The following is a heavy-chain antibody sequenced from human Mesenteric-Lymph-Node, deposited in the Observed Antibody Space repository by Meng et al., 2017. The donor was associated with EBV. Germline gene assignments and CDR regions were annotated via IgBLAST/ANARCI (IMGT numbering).Heavy chain of an antibody. CDR1: GGSVNSGGYS. CDR2: VHHSGLT. CDR3: AGGDYVNQFNY. V-gene: IGHV4-30-2*06. D-gene: IGHD4-17*01. J-gene: IGHJ4*02. Sequence: RQLHAYGSGLVKPSQPPSIACAVYGGSVNSGGYSWSWIRQSPEKGLEWIGYVHHSGLTYYNPSLETRVIISLERSKNQFALKLTSVTAADTAVYYCAGGDYVNQFNYWGQGTLVTVSS.